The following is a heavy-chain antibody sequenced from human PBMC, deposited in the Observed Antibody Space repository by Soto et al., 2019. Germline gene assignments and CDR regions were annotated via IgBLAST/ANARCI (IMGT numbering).Heavy chain of an antibody. J-gene: IGHJ5*02. Sequence: QVQLVQSGAEVKKPGASVKVSCKASGYTFTSYGISWVRQAPGQGLEWMGWISAYNGNTNYAQKLQGRVTMTTDTSTSTAYMERRSLRSDDTAVYYCARVNTIFGVVINWFDPWGQGTLVTVSS. CDR3: ARVNTIFGVVINWFDP. CDR1: GYTFTSYG. CDR2: ISAYNGNT. D-gene: IGHD3-3*01. V-gene: IGHV1-18*01.